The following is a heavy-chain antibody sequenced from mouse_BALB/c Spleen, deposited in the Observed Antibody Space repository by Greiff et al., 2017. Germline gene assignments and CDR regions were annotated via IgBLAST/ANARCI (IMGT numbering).Heavy chain of an antibody. CDR3: ARSGRSTGTDYFDY. D-gene: IGHD4-1*01. Sequence: EVKLVESGGGLVQPGGSRKLSCAASGFTFSSFGMHWVRQAPEKGLEWVAYISSGSSTIYYADTVKGRFTISRDNPKNTLFLQMTSLRSEDTAMYYCARSGRSTGTDYFDYWGQGTTLTVSS. V-gene: IGHV5-17*02. CDR1: GFTFSSFG. J-gene: IGHJ2*01. CDR2: ISSGSSTI.